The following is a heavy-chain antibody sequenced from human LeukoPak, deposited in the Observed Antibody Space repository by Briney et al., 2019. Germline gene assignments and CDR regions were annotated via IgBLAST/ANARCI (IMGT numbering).Heavy chain of an antibody. Sequence: SETLSLTCTVSGGSISSSSYYWGWIRQPPGKGLEWIGSIYYSGSTYYNPSLKSRVTISVDTSKNQFSLKLSSVTAADTAVYYCARDSVYSNYQVDWFDPWGQGTLVTVSS. CDR2: IYYSGST. J-gene: IGHJ5*02. D-gene: IGHD4-11*01. V-gene: IGHV4-39*07. CDR3: ARDSVYSNYQVDWFDP. CDR1: GGSISSSSYY.